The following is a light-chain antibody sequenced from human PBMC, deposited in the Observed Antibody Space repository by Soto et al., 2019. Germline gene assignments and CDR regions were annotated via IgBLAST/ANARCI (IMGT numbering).Light chain of an antibody. J-gene: IGKJ4*01. Sequence: DIPLTQSPSFPSSSLGDRVTITWRASQDFSDFLAWYQQKPGTAPKPLMYDASTLQSGVPSRFSVSGSGTEFTLTISRLKNDDFATYYCQQLYSFTLTFGGGTKVDIK. CDR2: DAS. CDR3: QQLYSFTLT. V-gene: IGKV1-9*01. CDR1: QDFSDF.